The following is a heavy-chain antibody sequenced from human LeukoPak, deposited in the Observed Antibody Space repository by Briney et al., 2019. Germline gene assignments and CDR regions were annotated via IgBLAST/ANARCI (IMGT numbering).Heavy chain of an antibody. CDR1: GFTFNDYG. V-gene: IGHV3-48*04. D-gene: IGHD3-16*01. CDR3: ARGGGTSPFDY. J-gene: IGHJ4*02. Sequence: GGSLRLSCAASGFTFNDYGMSWVRQAPGKGLEWVSYISAGSSTKYYADSVKGRFTISRDNAKNSLYLQMNSLRAEDTAVYYCARGGGTSPFDYWGQGTLVTVSS. CDR2: ISAGSSTK.